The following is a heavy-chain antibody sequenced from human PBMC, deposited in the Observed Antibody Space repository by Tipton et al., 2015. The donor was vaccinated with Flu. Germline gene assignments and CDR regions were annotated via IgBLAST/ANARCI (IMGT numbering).Heavy chain of an antibody. CDR3: ARAESGDSGYFLVY. CDR1: GGSISSSNW. J-gene: IGHJ4*02. Sequence: TLSLTCAVSGGSISSSNWWSWVRQPPGKGLEWIGEIYHSGSTNYNPSLKSRVTISVDKSKNQFSLKLSSVTAADTAVYYCARAESGDSGYFLVYWGQGTLVTVSS. V-gene: IGHV4-4*02. D-gene: IGHD5-12*01. CDR2: IYHSGST.